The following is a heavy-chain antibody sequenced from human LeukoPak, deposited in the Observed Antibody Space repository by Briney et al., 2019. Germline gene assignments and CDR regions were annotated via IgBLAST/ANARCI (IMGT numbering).Heavy chain of an antibody. J-gene: IGHJ4*02. D-gene: IGHD6-19*01. CDR1: GFTFSSYA. CDR2: ISYDGSNK. CDR3: ARDLGRMWLVQPTYLDY. Sequence: HPGGSLRLSCAASGFTFSSYAMHWVRQAPGKGLEWVAVISYDGSNKYYADSVKGRFTISRDNSKNTLYLQMNSLRAEDTAVYYCARDLGRMWLVQPTYLDYWGQGTLVTVSS. V-gene: IGHV3-30*04.